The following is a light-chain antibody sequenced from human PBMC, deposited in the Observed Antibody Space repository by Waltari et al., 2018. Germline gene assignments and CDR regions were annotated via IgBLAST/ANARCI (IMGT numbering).Light chain of an antibody. Sequence: EIVLTQSPATLSLSPGERATLSCRASQTVRSYLAWYQQKPGQAPRLLIFDASSRAPGIPAKLSGSGSGTDFTLTVSNLEPEDFAVYYCQQRSNWPYTFGQGTRVEIK. CDR3: QQRSNWPYT. V-gene: IGKV3-11*01. CDR1: QTVRSY. CDR2: DAS. J-gene: IGKJ2*01.